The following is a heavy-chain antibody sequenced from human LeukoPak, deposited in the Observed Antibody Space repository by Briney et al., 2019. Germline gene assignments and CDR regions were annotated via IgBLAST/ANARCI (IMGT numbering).Heavy chain of an antibody. D-gene: IGHD6-19*01. CDR2: ISYDGSNK. CDR3: ARESWGSGAAFDI. CDR1: GFTFSSYA. J-gene: IGHJ3*02. Sequence: GGSLRLSCAASGFTFSSYAMHWVRQAPGKGLEWAAVISYDGSNKYYADSVKGRFTISRDNSKNTLYLQMNSLRAEDTAVYYCARESWGSGAAFDIWGQGTMVTVSS. V-gene: IGHV3-30-3*01.